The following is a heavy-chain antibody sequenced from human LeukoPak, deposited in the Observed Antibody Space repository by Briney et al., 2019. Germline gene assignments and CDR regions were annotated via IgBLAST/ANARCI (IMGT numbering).Heavy chain of an antibody. CDR2: IYYSGST. D-gene: IGHD1-7*01. J-gene: IGHJ4*02. CDR1: GGSISSYY. Sequence: SETLSLTCTVSGGSISSYYWSWIRQPPGKGLEWIGYIYYSGSTNYNPSLKSRVTISVDTSKNQFSLKLNSVTAADTAVYYCARGSRELYYFDYWGQGTLVTVSS. V-gene: IGHV4-59*01. CDR3: ARGSRELYYFDY.